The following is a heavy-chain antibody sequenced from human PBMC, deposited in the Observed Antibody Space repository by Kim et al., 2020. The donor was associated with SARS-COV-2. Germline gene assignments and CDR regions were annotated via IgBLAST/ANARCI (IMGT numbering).Heavy chain of an antibody. J-gene: IGHJ3*02. V-gene: IGHV3-74*01. Sequence: GGSLRLSCAASGFTFSSYWMHWVRQAPGKGLVWVSRINSDGSSTNYADSVKGRFTISRDNAKNTLYLQMNSLRAEDTAVYYCARDWNYYDSSGYYYVSDIWGQGTMVTVSS. CDR1: GFTFSSYW. CDR2: INSDGSST. D-gene: IGHD3-22*01. CDR3: ARDWNYYDSSGYYYVSDI.